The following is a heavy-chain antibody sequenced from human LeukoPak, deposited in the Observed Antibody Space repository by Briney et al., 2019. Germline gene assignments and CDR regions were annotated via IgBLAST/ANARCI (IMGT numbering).Heavy chain of an antibody. Sequence: GGSLRLSCAASGFTVSSYYMSWVRQAPGKGLEWVSVIYSGRSTSYADSVKGRFTIFRDNSKNTLYLQMNSLRAEDTAIYYCAKDFLLPLNWGQGTLVTVSS. J-gene: IGHJ4*02. CDR1: GFTVSSYY. CDR2: IYSGRST. CDR3: AKDFLLPLN. V-gene: IGHV3-66*01.